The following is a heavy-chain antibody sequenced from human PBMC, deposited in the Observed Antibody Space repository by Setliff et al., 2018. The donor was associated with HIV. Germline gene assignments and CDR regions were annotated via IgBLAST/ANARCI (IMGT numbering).Heavy chain of an antibody. Sequence: SETLSLTCSVSGASISIDHWSWIRQSPGKGLEWIGYIYHTGTTNYSPSLESRVTISVVTSKNRFSLKLRSVTAADTAVYYCARGNPLRWNAFAFDIWGQGTMVTVSS. CDR1: GASISIDH. CDR2: IYHTGTT. V-gene: IGHV4-59*01. CDR3: ARGNPLRWNAFAFDI. J-gene: IGHJ3*02. D-gene: IGHD3-16*01.